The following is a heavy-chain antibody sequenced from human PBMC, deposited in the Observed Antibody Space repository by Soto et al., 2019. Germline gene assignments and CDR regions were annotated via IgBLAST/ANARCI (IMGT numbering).Heavy chain of an antibody. CDR3: ATMDGYFQF. CDR2: ITGSGDKT. D-gene: IGHD4-17*01. Sequence: EVQLLESGGGLAQPGGSLRLSCADSGFRFSSYSMSWVRQAPGKGLEWVSAITGSGDKTYYADSVKGRFTISRDNSKKTHYLQMSSLRAEDSAIYYCATMDGYFQFGGQGTLVTVSS. V-gene: IGHV3-23*01. J-gene: IGHJ4*02. CDR1: GFRFSSYS.